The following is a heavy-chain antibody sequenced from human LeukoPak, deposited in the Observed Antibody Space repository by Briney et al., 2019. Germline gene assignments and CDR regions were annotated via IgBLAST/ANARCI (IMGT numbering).Heavy chain of an antibody. J-gene: IGHJ4*02. CDR2: INPNSGGT. V-gene: IGHV1-2*02. CDR3: AREWPDCSSTSCYYDYFDY. Sequence: GASVKVSCKASGCTFTGYYMHWVRQAPGQGLEWMGWINPNSGGTNYAQKFQGRVTMTRDTSISTAYMELSRLRSDDTAVYYCAREWPDCSSTSCYYDYFDYWGQGTLVTVSS. CDR1: GCTFTGYY. D-gene: IGHD2-2*01.